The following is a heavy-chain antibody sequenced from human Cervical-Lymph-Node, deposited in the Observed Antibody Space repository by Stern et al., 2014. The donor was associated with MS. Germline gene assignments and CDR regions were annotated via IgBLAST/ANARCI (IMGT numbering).Heavy chain of an antibody. CDR2: INTNTGDP. D-gene: IGHD4-11*01. CDR1: GYTFTNYA. CDR3: ARQDSNYIFDH. Sequence: QVQLVQSGSEMKKPGASVKVSCTGSGYTFTNYALNWVRQAPGQGLEWMGWINTNTGDPTYAQDFTGRVVFSLDTSGSTAYLQISGLKAEDTAVYYCARQDSNYIFDHWGQGTLVTVSS. V-gene: IGHV7-4-1*02. J-gene: IGHJ4*02.